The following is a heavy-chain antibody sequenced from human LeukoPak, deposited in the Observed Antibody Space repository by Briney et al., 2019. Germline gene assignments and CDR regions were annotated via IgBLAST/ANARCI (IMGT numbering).Heavy chain of an antibody. CDR3: AWGDYDYYYYGMDV. CDR2: MNPNSGNT. CDR1: GYTFTSYD. J-gene: IGHJ6*02. Sequence: ASVKVSCKASGYTFTSYDINWVRQATGQGLEWMGWMNPNSGNTGYAQKFQGRVTMTRNTSISTACMELSSLRSEDTAVYYCAWGDYDYYYYGMDVWGQGTTVTVSS. V-gene: IGHV1-8*01. D-gene: IGHD4-17*01.